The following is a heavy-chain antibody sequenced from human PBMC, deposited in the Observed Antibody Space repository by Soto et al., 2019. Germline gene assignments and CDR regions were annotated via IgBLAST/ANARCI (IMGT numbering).Heavy chain of an antibody. Sequence: QVQLVESGGGVVQHGRSLRLSCAASGFMFSNHGMHWVRQAPGKGLEWVAVIWSDGNNRYYADSVKCRFTISRDNSKNTLYRQMNSLRAEDTAVYYCVRGYNWNDEASGYWGQGTLVTVSS. J-gene: IGHJ4*02. CDR3: VRGYNWNDEASGY. CDR1: GFMFSNHG. D-gene: IGHD1-1*01. V-gene: IGHV3-33*01. CDR2: IWSDGNNR.